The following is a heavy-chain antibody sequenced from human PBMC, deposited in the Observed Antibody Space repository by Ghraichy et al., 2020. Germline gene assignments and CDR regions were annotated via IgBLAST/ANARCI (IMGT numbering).Heavy chain of an antibody. V-gene: IGHV3-9*01. CDR1: GFTFSSYA. J-gene: IGHJ4*02. D-gene: IGHD3-3*01. CDR2: ISWNSGSI. CDR3: AKDIGMEWLSHPDY. Sequence: GGSLRLSCAASGFTFSSYAMSWVRQAPGKGLEWVSGISWNSGSIGYADSVKGRFTISRDNAKNSLYLQMNSLRAEDTALYYCAKDIGMEWLSHPDYWGQGTLVTVSS.